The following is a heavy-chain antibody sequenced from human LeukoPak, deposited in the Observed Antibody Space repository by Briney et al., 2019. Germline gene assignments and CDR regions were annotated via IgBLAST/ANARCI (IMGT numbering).Heavy chain of an antibody. CDR1: GFIFSSYW. Sequence: GGSLRLSCTASGFIFSSYWMSWVRQAPGKGLEWVANIEQDGSEKYFVGSVKRRFTISRDNAKNSLYLEMNSLRADDTAVYYCARAVPTYYYAMDVWGQGTTATVSS. CDR2: IEQDGSEK. J-gene: IGHJ6*02. CDR3: ARAVPTYYYAMDV. V-gene: IGHV3-7*01.